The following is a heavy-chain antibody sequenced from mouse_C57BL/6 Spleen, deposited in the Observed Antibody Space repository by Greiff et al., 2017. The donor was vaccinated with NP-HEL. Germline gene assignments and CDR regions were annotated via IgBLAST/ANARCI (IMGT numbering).Heavy chain of an antibody. V-gene: IGHV1-64*01. J-gene: IGHJ3*01. D-gene: IGHD2-4*01. CDR1: GYTFTSYW. CDR2: IHPNSGST. CDR3: ARGGTYYEYDAWFAY. Sequence: QVQLQQPGAELVKPGASVKLSCKASGYTFTSYWMHWVKQRPGQGLEWIGMIHPNSGSTNYNEKFTSKATLPVDKSSSTAYMQLSSLTSEDSAVYYCARGGTYYEYDAWFAYWGQGTLVTVSA.